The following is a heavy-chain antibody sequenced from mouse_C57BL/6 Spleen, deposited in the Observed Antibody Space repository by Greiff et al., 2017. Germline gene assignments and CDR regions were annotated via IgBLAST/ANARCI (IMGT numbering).Heavy chain of an antibody. CDR1: GYTFTSYW. V-gene: IGHV1-55*01. CDR2: IYPGSGST. D-gene: IGHD1-1*01. Sequence: QVQLQQPGAELVKPGASVKMSCKASGYTFTSYWITWVKQRPGQGLEWIGDIYPGSGSTNYNEKFKSKATLTVDTSSSTAYMQLSSLTSEDSAVYYCARSGENYYGSSPYYAMDYWGQGTSVTVSS. J-gene: IGHJ4*01. CDR3: ARSGENYYGSSPYYAMDY.